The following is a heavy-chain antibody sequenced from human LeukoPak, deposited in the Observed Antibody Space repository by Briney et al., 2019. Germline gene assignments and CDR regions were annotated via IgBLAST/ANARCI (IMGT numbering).Heavy chain of an antibody. CDR1: GFTFSSYA. CDR3: AGGRAAAAGSFDN. D-gene: IGHD6-13*01. Sequence: PGGSLRLSCAASGFTFSSYAMTWVRQAPGKGLEWVSTFSGNGGSTYYADSVKGRFTISRDDSKNTLYLQMNSLRAEDTAVYYCAGGRAAAAGSFDNWGQGTLVTVSS. CDR2: FSGNGGST. J-gene: IGHJ4*02. V-gene: IGHV3-23*01.